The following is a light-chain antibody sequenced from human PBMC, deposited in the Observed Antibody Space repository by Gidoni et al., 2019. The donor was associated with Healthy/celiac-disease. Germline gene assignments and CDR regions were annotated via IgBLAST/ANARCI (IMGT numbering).Light chain of an antibody. Sequence: ESVLTQSPATLSLSPGEGATLSCRASQSVSSYLAWYQHKPGQAPRLLIYDASNRATGIPARFSGSGSGTDFTLTISSLEPEDFAVYYCQQRSNWPLTFGGGTKVEIK. CDR1: QSVSSY. CDR2: DAS. J-gene: IGKJ4*01. CDR3: QQRSNWPLT. V-gene: IGKV3-11*01.